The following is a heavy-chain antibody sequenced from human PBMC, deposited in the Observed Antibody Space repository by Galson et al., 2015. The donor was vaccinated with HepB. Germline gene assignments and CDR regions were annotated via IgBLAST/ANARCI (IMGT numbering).Heavy chain of an antibody. Sequence: SLRLSCAASGFTFSSYAMSWVRQAPGKGLEWVSAISGSGGSTYYADSVKGRFTISRDNSKNTLYLQMNSLRAEDTAVYYCAKVTYYYDSSGYWGAFDIWGQGTMVTVSS. CDR1: GFTFSSYA. D-gene: IGHD3-22*01. J-gene: IGHJ3*02. V-gene: IGHV3-23*01. CDR3: AKVTYYYDSSGYWGAFDI. CDR2: ISGSGGST.